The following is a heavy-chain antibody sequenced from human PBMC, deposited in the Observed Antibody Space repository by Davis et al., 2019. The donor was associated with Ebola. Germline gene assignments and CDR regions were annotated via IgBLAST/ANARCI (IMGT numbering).Heavy chain of an antibody. V-gene: IGHV1-46*01. J-gene: IGHJ4*02. D-gene: IGHD2-2*01. CDR2: INPSGGST. CDR3: AREGAYCSSTSCYVDY. CDR1: GYTFTSYY. Sequence: AASVKVSCKASGYTFTSYYMHWVRQAPGQGLEWMGIINPSGGSTSYAQKFQGRVTITADESTSTAYMELSSLRSEDTAVYYCAREGAYCSSTSCYVDYWGQGTLVTVSS.